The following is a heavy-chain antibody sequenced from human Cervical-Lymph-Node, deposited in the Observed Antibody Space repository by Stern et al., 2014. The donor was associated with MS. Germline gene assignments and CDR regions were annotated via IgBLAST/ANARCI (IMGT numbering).Heavy chain of an antibody. D-gene: IGHD4-17*01. CDR1: GFTFMDYS. J-gene: IGHJ4*02. Sequence: EVQLVESGGGLVQPGGSLRLSCAASGFTFMDYSMNWVRQAPGKGLEWVSSITSGSSDIQYADSLKGRFTISRDEAKNSLYLQMNSLRAEDTALYYCAREDYAQDFDYWGRGTLVTVSS. V-gene: IGHV3-21*02. CDR3: AREDYAQDFDY. CDR2: ITSGSSDI.